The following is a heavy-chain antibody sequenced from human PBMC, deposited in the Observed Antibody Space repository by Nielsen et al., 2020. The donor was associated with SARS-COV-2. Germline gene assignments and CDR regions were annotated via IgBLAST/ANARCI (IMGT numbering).Heavy chain of an antibody. CDR1: GGSISSYY. V-gene: IGHV4-59*01. CDR3: ARVTGKGWHFDY. CDR2: IYYSGST. D-gene: IGHD1-14*01. J-gene: IGHJ4*02. Sequence: SETLSLTCTVSGGSISSYYRSWIRQPPGKGLEWIGYIYYSGSTNYNPSLKSRVTISVDTSKNQFSLKLSSVTAADTAVYYCARVTGKGWHFDYWGQGTLVTVSS.